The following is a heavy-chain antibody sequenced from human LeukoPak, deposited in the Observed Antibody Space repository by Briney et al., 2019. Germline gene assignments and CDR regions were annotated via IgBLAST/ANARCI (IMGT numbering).Heavy chain of an antibody. CDR1: GYSFTSYW. Sequence: GESLKISCKGSGYSFTSYWIGWVRQMPGKGLEWMGIIYPGDSDTRYSPSFQGQVNISADRSLSTAYLQWSSLKASDTAMYYCARLPKDIVVVVAATHWGQGTLVTVSS. V-gene: IGHV5-51*01. CDR3: ARLPKDIVVVVAATH. D-gene: IGHD2-15*01. CDR2: IYPGDSDT. J-gene: IGHJ4*02.